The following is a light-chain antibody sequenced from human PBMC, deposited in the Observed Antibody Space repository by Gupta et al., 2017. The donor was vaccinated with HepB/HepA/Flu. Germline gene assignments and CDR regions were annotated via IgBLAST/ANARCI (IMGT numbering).Light chain of an antibody. J-gene: IGKJ1*01. Sequence: DIQMTHSPSSLSASIGVRVTITCRASQNIKNSLNWYQQKPGTAPKLLIYTASSLQSGVPSRFSGSGSVTAFTLTISRLQPEDFATYYCQQSYNTPRTFGQGTKVEI. CDR1: QNIKNS. CDR3: QQSYNTPRT. V-gene: IGKV1-39*01. CDR2: TAS.